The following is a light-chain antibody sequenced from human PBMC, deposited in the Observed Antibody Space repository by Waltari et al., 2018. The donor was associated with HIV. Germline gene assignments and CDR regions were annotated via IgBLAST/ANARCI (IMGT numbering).Light chain of an antibody. V-gene: IGKV3-20*01. CDR3: QQYGSTPLT. Sequence: EVVLTQSPDTLSLSPGEGATLSCRARQTFKSNYLAWYQQKPGQAPRVLVYGISNRATGIPDRFSGSGSGTDFTLTISRLEPEDFAVYYCQQYGSTPLTFGGGTKVEI. CDR2: GIS. CDR1: QTFKSNY. J-gene: IGKJ4*01.